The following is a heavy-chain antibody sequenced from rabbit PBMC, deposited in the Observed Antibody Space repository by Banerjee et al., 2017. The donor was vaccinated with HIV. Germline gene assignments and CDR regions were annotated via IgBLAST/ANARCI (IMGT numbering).Heavy chain of an antibody. V-gene: IGHV1S45*01. CDR2: IYAGSTGT. D-gene: IGHD6-1*01. Sequence: QEQLEESGGDLVKPEGSLTLTCTASGFSFSGIYYMCWVRQAPGKGLEWIACIYAGSTGTWYASWAKGRFTISKTSSTTVTLQMTSLTAADTATYFCARHDADSNYGYYLNLWGPGTLVTVS. CDR3: ARHDADSNYGYYLNL. CDR1: GFSFSGIYY. J-gene: IGHJ4*01.